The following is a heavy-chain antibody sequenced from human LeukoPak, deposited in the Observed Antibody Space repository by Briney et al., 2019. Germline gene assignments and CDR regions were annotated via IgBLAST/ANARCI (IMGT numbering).Heavy chain of an antibody. Sequence: PSETLSLTCTVSGGSISSSSYYWGWIRQPPGKGLEWIGSIYYSGGTYYNPSLKSRVTISVDTSKNQFSLKLSSVTAADTAVYYCARFTTIVASFDYWGQGTLVTVSS. D-gene: IGHD3-22*01. CDR1: GGSISSSSYY. CDR2: IYYSGGT. V-gene: IGHV4-39*01. CDR3: ARFTTIVASFDY. J-gene: IGHJ4*02.